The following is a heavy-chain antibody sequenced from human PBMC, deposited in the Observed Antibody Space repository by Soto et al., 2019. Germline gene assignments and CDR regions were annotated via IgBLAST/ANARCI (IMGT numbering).Heavy chain of an antibody. CDR1: GFTFSSYG. Sequence: QVQLVESGGGVVQPGRSLRLSCAASGFTFSSYGMHWVRQAPGKGLEWVAVISYDGSNKYYADSVKGRFTISRDNSKNSLYLQMNSLRAEDTAVYYCAKDLPTAMVGFDYWGQGTLVTVSS. D-gene: IGHD5-18*01. J-gene: IGHJ4*02. CDR2: ISYDGSNK. CDR3: AKDLPTAMVGFDY. V-gene: IGHV3-30*18.